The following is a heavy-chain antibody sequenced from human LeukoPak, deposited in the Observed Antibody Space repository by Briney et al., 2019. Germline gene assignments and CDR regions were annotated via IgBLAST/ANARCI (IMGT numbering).Heavy chain of an antibody. Sequence: GGSLRLSCVTSGFIFSSYGIHWVRQAPGKGLEWVAWHFASNKYYAESVRGRFTMSGDNSKSTLYLQMDSLRVEDTAVYYCARDLCSTTSCFDYWGQGTLVSVSS. CDR2: HFASNK. CDR1: GFIFSSYG. V-gene: IGHV3-33*01. CDR3: ARDLCSTTSCFDY. J-gene: IGHJ4*02. D-gene: IGHD2-2*01.